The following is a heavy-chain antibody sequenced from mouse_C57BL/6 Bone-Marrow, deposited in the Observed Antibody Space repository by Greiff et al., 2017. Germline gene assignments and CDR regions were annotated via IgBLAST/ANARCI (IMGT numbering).Heavy chain of an antibody. CDR1: GYTFTSYW. V-gene: IGHV1-72*01. D-gene: IGHD1-1*01. Sequence: QVQLQQPGAELVKPGASVKLSCKASGYTFTSYWMHWVKQRPGRGLEWIGRIDPNSGGTKYNEKFKSKATLTVDTPSSTAYMQLSSLTSEDSAVYYGARGGDQCYGSIHGYFDVWGTGTTVTVSS. CDR2: IDPNSGGT. J-gene: IGHJ1*03. CDR3: ARGGDQCYGSIHGYFDV.